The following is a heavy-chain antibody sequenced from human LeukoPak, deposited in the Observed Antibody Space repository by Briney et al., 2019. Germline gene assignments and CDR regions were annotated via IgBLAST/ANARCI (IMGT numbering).Heavy chain of an antibody. V-gene: IGHV3-23*01. CDR2: ITGDGGVT. CDR3: AKSEIGGNGYFES. J-gene: IGHJ4*02. Sequence: GGSLRLSCEASGFIFSDYGMNWVRQAPGKGLEWVSVITGDGGVTNYADSVKGRFTIARDNSQNTLFLQMSSLRADDTALYYCAKSEIGGNGYFESWGQETLVTVSS. CDR1: GFIFSDYG. D-gene: IGHD4-23*01.